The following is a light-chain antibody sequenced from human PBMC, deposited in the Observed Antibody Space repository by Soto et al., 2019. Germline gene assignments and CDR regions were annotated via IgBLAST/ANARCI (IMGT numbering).Light chain of an antibody. CDR2: LERSGSY. CDR3: ETWDTNTWV. J-gene: IGLJ3*02. Sequence: QPVLTQSSSASASLGSSVKLTCTLSSGHSNYIIAWHPQQPGRAPRYLLKLERSGSYNKGSGVPDRFSGSSSGADRYLTISNLQFEDEADYYCETWDTNTWVFGGGTKLTVL. CDR1: SGHSNYI. V-gene: IGLV4-60*02.